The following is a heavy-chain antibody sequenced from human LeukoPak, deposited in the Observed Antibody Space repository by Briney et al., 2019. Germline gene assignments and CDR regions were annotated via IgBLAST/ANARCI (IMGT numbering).Heavy chain of an antibody. D-gene: IGHD1-26*01. J-gene: IGHJ5*02. CDR1: GYTFTNYD. CDR3: ARDIAGATKGGWFDT. Sequence: ASVKVSCKASGYTFTNYDINWVRQATGQGLEWLGWMNPNSGNTGYAQKFQGRVTMTRNTSISTAYMELSSLRSEDTALYYCARDIAGATKGGWFDTWGQGTPVTVSS. CDR2: MNPNSGNT. V-gene: IGHV1-8*01.